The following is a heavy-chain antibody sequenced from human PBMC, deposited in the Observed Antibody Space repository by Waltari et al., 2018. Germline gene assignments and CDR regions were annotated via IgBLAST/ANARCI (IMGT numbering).Heavy chain of an antibody. CDR3: ARDQGSSWVYYYYYGMDV. Sequence: QLQLQESGPGLVKPSETLSLTCTVSGGSISSSSYYWGWIRQPPGKGLEWIGSIYYSGSTYYNPSLKSRVTISGDTSKNQFSLKLSSVTAADTAVYYCARDQGSSWVYYYYYGMDVWGQGTTVTVSS. V-gene: IGHV4-39*07. J-gene: IGHJ6*02. CDR1: GGSISSSSYY. CDR2: IYYSGST. D-gene: IGHD6-13*01.